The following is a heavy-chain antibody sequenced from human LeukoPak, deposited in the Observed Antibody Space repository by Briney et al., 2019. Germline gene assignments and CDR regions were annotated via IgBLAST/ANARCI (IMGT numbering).Heavy chain of an antibody. CDR1: GGTFSSYA. CDR2: IIPIFGTA. Sequence: SVKVSCKASGGTFSSYAISWVRQAPGQGLEWMGGIIPIFGTANYAQKFQGRVTITADKSTSTAYMELSSLRSEDTAVYYCTRGGPEDIPEYWGQGTLVTVSS. V-gene: IGHV1-69*06. D-gene: IGHD2-21*01. CDR3: TRGGPEDIPEY. J-gene: IGHJ4*02.